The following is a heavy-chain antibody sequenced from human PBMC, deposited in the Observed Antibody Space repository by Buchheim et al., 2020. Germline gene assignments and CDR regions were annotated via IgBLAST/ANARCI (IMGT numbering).Heavy chain of an antibody. Sequence: QAQLVQSGAEVKMPGASVKISCKASGYVFTSYYMHWVRQAPGRGFEWMGVINPNGGSTSHAQQFQARVTVTSDTSTSTHYMEVSSLRSEDTAVYYCTRDPGIAGRAPPTNNYMDVWGKGTT. V-gene: IGHV1-46*01. CDR1: GYVFTSYY. CDR2: INPNGGST. CDR3: TRDPGIAGRAPPTNNYMDV. J-gene: IGHJ6*03. D-gene: IGHD6-13*01.